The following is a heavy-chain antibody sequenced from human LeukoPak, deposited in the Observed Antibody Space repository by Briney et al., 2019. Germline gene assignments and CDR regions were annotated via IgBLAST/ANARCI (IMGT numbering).Heavy chain of an antibody. CDR3: ARDPWSGGYWGAFFDY. CDR1: GFTFSSYW. J-gene: IGHJ4*02. Sequence: GGSLRLSCAASGFTFSSYWMSWVRQTPGKGLEWVANIKQDGSQKYYVDSVKGRFTISRDNAKNSLYLQMNSLRAEDTAVYYCARDPWSGGYWGAFFDYWGQGTLVTVSS. D-gene: IGHD1-26*01. CDR2: IKQDGSQK. V-gene: IGHV3-7*01.